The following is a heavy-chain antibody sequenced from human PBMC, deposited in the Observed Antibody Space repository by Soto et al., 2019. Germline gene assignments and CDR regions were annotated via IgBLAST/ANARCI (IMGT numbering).Heavy chain of an antibody. V-gene: IGHV3-48*02. D-gene: IGHD5-18*01. J-gene: IGHJ4*02. Sequence: EVQLVESGGGLVQPGGSLRLSCAASGFTFSSYSMNWVRQAPGQGLDSVSYISSSSTTIYYADSVKGRFTISRDNAKNALYLQMNSLRDEDTAVYYCARDSSTAMAHHDYWGQGTLVTVSS. CDR3: ARDSSTAMAHHDY. CDR1: GFTFSSYS. CDR2: ISSSSTTI.